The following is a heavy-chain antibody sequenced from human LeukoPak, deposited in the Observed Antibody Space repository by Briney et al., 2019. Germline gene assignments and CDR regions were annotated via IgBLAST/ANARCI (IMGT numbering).Heavy chain of an antibody. CDR2: ISSSSSYI. J-gene: IGHJ4*02. D-gene: IGHD3-10*01. CDR1: GFTLSSYS. CDR3: ASHTGRYYYGSGSYYFDY. Sequence: KPGGSLRLSCAASGFTLSSYSMNWVRQAPGKGLEWVSSISSSSSYIYYADSVKGRFTISRDKAKNSLYLQMNSLRAEDTAVYYCASHTGRYYYGSGSYYFDYWGQGTLVTVSS. V-gene: IGHV3-21*01.